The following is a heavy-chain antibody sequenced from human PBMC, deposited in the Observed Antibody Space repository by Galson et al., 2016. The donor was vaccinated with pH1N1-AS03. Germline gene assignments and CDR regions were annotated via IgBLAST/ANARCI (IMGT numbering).Heavy chain of an antibody. V-gene: IGHV5-51*01. Sequence: QSGAEVKKPGESLKISCKGSGYNFGNFWIGWVRQKPGKGLEWMGIIYPGDSDARYSPPFQGQVTFSADKSINTAYLQWSGLKASDSAMYYCTLGRYCSGGTCQRDLEHWGQGTLVTVCS. CDR1: GYNFGNFW. D-gene: IGHD2-15*01. J-gene: IGHJ4*01. CDR2: IYPGDSDA. CDR3: TLGRYCSGGTCQRDLEH.